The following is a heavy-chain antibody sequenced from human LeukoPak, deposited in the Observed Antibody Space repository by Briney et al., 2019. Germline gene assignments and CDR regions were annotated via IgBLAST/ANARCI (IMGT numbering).Heavy chain of an antibody. CDR1: GFTFSSYA. J-gene: IGHJ4*02. Sequence: GGSLRLSCAASGFTFSSYAMSWVRQAPGKGLEWVSAISGSGGSTYYADSVKGRFTISRDNSKNTLYLQMNSLRAEDTAVYYCAKDTGYCSSTSCYWDYFDYWGQGTLVTVSS. CDR3: AKDTGYCSSTSCYWDYFDY. V-gene: IGHV3-23*01. D-gene: IGHD2-2*01. CDR2: ISGSGGST.